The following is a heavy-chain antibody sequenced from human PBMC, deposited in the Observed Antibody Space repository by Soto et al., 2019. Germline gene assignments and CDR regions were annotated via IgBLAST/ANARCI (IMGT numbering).Heavy chain of an antibody. V-gene: IGHV3-21*01. J-gene: IGHJ6*02. Sequence: GGSLRLSCAASGFTFSSYSMNWVRQAPGKGLEWVSSISSSSSYIYYADSVKGRFTISRDNAKNSLYLQMNSLRAEDTAVYYCARGGLTMVRGIYYYGMDVWGQGTTVTVSS. CDR1: GFTFSSYS. D-gene: IGHD3-10*01. CDR2: ISSSSSYI. CDR3: ARGGLTMVRGIYYYGMDV.